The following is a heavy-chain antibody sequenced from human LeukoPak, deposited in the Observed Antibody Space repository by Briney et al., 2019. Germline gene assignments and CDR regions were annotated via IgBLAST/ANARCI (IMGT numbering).Heavy chain of an antibody. D-gene: IGHD3-22*01. Sequence: GGSLRLSCAASGFTFSDYYMNSIRQAPGKGLEWVSYISSTSSYTNYADSVKGRFTISRDNAKNSLYLQMNSLRAEDTAVYYCARAASYYDSSGYLTYWGQGALVTVSS. CDR1: GFTFSDYY. V-gene: IGHV3-11*05. CDR3: ARAASYYDSSGYLTY. J-gene: IGHJ4*02. CDR2: ISSTSSYT.